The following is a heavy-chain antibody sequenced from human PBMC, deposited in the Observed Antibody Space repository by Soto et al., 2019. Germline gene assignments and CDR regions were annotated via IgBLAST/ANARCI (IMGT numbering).Heavy chain of an antibody. CDR2: IYYSGST. D-gene: IGHD1-26*01. Sequence: QLQLQEPGPGLVKPSETLSLTCTVSGGSISSSNSYWGWIRQPPGKGLEWIGSIYYSGSTYYNPSLKSRVSISVDTSKNQFSLKLSSVTAADTAVYYCARRGFMGATTIDYWGQGTLVTVSS. V-gene: IGHV4-39*01. CDR3: ARRGFMGATTIDY. CDR1: GGSISSSNSY. J-gene: IGHJ4*02.